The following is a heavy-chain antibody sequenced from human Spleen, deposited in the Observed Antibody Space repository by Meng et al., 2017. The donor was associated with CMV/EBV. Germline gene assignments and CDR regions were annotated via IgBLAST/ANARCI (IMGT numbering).Heavy chain of an antibody. V-gene: IGHV1-2*02. D-gene: IGHD6-13*01. CDR3: ARVTAAGGS. CDR2: INPNSGGT. J-gene: IGHJ5*02. Sequence: ASVKVSCKTSGYIFTDHYLHWVRQAPGQGLEWMGWINPNSGGTNYAQKFQGRVTMTRDTSISTAYMELSRLRSDDTAVFYCARVTAAGGSWGQGTLVTVSS. CDR1: GYIFTDHY.